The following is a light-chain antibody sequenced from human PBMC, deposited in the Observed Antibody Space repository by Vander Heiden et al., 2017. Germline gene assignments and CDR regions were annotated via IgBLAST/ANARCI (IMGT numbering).Light chain of an antibody. J-gene: IGLJ3*02. CDR3: QAWDSSTVV. CDR1: KLGDKY. V-gene: IGLV3-1*01. Sequence: SYQLPPPPSVSASPGQTASITCSGDKLGDKYAFWYQQKPGQSPVLVIYQDSKRPSGIPERFSGSNSGNTATLTISGTQAMDEADYYCQAWDSSTVVFGGGTKLTVL. CDR2: QDS.